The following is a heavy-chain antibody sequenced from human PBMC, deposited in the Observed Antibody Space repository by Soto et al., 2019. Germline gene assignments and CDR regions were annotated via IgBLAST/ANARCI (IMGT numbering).Heavy chain of an antibody. J-gene: IGHJ5*02. CDR3: AKDAVYRDGLWLMDS. CDR1: GFTISKYA. V-gene: IGHV3-23*01. CDR2: VTGSGSQI. D-gene: IGHD2-21*01. Sequence: GGSLRLSCAASGFTISKYAMTWVRQVPGKGLECVSGVTGSGSQIYYADSVKGRFTISKDNSKNTLYLQMSSLREEDTALYYCAKDAVYRDGLWLMDSWGQGTLVTVSS.